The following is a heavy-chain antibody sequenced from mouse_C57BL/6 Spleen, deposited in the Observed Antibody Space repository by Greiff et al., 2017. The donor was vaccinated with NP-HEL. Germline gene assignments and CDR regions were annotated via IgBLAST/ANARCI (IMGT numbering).Heavy chain of an antibody. V-gene: IGHV1-81*01. J-gene: IGHJ3*01. D-gene: IGHD4-1*01. CDR3: ARGWDGGFAY. Sequence: QVQLKQSGAELARPGASVKLSCKASGYTFTSYGISWVKQRTGQGLEWIGEIYPRSGNTYYNEKFKGKATLTADKSSSTAYMELRSLTSEDSAVYFCARGWDGGFAYWGQGTLVTVSA. CDR2: IYPRSGNT. CDR1: GYTFTSYG.